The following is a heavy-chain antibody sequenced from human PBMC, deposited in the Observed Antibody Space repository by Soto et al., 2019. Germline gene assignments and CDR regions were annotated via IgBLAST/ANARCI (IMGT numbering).Heavy chain of an antibody. Sequence: PSETLSLTCAVSGGSIGGVGYAWSWIRQPPGGGLEWIGHIYHSGTFLKSPSLKTRLTMSLDMSNNQFSLTLNSMTAADTAVYYCARGQFYSGSGNFNNLMFDAWGQGIQVTVSS. V-gene: IGHV4-30-2*01. CDR1: GGSIGGVGYA. CDR3: ARGQFYSGSGNFNNLMFDA. D-gene: IGHD3-10*01. J-gene: IGHJ5*02. CDR2: IYHSGTF.